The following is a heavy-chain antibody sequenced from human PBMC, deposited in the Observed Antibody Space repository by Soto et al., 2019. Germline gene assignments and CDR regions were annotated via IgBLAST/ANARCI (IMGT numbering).Heavy chain of an antibody. Sequence: QVQLVQSGVEVKLPGASVKLSCKASGYSLSNYGLTWVRQVPGQGLEWIGWVSGYNRNTNYAQKFEDRVTMTTDASTSTVYMELRRLKFDDTGIYYCARERHWEPLIYWGQGTLLTVSP. V-gene: IGHV1-18*01. D-gene: IGHD1-26*01. CDR2: VSGYNRNT. CDR1: GYSLSNYG. J-gene: IGHJ4*02. CDR3: ARERHWEPLIY.